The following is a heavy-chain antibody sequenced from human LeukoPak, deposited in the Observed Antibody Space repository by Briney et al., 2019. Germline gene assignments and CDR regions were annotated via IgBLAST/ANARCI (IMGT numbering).Heavy chain of an antibody. CDR3: ARYCSGGSCYRGDY. Sequence: LSLTCTVSGGSISSGGYYWSWIRQHPGKGLEWIGYIYYSGSTYYNPSLKSRVTISVDTSKNQFSLKLSSVTAADTAVYYCARYCSGGSCYRGDYWGQGTLVTVSS. CDR1: GGSISSGGYY. J-gene: IGHJ4*02. D-gene: IGHD2-15*01. V-gene: IGHV4-31*03. CDR2: IYYSGST.